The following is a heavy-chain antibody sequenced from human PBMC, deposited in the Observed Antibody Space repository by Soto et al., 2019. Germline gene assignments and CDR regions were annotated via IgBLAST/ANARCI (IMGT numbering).Heavy chain of an antibody. CDR3: ARGGLEPFDH. Sequence: PGGSLRLSCAASGFTFGNYWMRWVRQAPGKGLVWVSRISDYGRINYADSVKDRFIISRDDARIELYLQLNDLRVEDTATYYCARGGLEPFDHWGQGTLVTVSS. CDR1: GFTFGNYW. CDR2: ISDYGRI. J-gene: IGHJ4*01. V-gene: IGHV3-74*01. D-gene: IGHD1-1*01.